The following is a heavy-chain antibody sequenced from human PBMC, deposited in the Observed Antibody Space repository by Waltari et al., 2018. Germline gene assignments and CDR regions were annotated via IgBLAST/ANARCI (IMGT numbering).Heavy chain of an antibody. CDR2: INSDGSST. CDR3: ARAPPEWEPIYWFDP. Sequence: EVQLVESGGGLVQPGGSLRLSCAASGFTFSSYWMHWVRQAPGKGLVWVSRINSDGSSTSYADSVKGRFTISRDNAKNTLYLQMNSLRAEDTAVYYCARAPPEWEPIYWFDPWGQGTLVTVSS. CDR1: GFTFSSYW. J-gene: IGHJ5*02. D-gene: IGHD1-26*01. V-gene: IGHV3-74*01.